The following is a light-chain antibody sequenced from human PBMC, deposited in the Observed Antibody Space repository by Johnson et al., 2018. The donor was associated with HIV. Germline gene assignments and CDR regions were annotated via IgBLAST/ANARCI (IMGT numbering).Light chain of an antibody. J-gene: IGLJ1*01. Sequence: QSVLTQPPSVSAAPGQKVTISCSGSSSNIGNNYVSWYQQLPGTAPKLLIYDNNKRPSGIPDRFSGSKSGTSATLGITGLQTGDEADYYCGTWDSSLSPFGTWTKVTVL. CDR2: DNN. V-gene: IGLV1-51*01. CDR1: SSNIGNNY. CDR3: GTWDSSLSP.